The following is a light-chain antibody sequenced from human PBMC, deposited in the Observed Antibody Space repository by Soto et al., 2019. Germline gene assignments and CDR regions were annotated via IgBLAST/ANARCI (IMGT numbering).Light chain of an antibody. CDR3: HQSGDSPT. CDR2: GVS. Sequence: EIVLTQSPGTLSLSPGERATLYCRSSQTVIATFLAWYQKKPGQAPRLLIYGVSNRAPGIPDRFSGSGSGTDITLTISRLEPEDFAVYYCHQSGDSPTFGQGTRVEIK. J-gene: IGKJ1*01. CDR1: QTVIATF. V-gene: IGKV3-20*01.